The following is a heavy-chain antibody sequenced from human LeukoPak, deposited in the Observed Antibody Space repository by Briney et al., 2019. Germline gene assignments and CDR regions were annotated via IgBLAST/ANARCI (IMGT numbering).Heavy chain of an antibody. V-gene: IGHV4-59*01. CDR2: IYYSGST. Sequence: PSETLSLTCTVSGGSISSYYWSWIRQPPGKGLEWIGYIYYSGSTNYNPSLKSRVTISVDTSQNQFSLKLSSVTAADTAVYYCARDSSSGWYSFDYWGQGTLVTVSS. J-gene: IGHJ4*02. D-gene: IGHD6-19*01. CDR1: GGSISSYY. CDR3: ARDSSSGWYSFDY.